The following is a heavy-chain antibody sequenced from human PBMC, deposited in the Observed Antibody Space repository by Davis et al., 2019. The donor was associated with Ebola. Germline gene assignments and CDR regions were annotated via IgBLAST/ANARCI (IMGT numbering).Heavy chain of an antibody. CDR2: TSYDGTKQ. D-gene: IGHD1-26*01. CDR1: GFTFNNYA. J-gene: IGHJ4*02. V-gene: IGHV3-30*14. CDR3: ARVDEEVGFDY. Sequence: GESLKISCAASGFTFNNYAMHWFRQAPGRGLEWVAFTSYDGTKQYYADSVKGRFTVSRDNSKNTLYLQMNSLRAEDTAVYYCARVDEEVGFDYWGQGTLVTVSS.